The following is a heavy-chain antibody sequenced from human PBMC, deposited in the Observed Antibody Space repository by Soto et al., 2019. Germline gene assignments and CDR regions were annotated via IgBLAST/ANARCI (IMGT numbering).Heavy chain of an antibody. CDR3: ARDLGQKLFDY. D-gene: IGHD6-13*01. CDR2: ISAYNGNK. J-gene: IGHJ4*02. V-gene: IGHV1-18*01. Sequence: QVQLVQSGAEVKKPGASVKVSCKASGYTFTSYGISGVRQAPGQGLEWMGWISAYNGNKKYAQKLQGRGIMTTDTSTSTAYIELRRLRSDDPAVDYCARDLGQKLFDYWGQGTLVTVSS. CDR1: GYTFTSYG.